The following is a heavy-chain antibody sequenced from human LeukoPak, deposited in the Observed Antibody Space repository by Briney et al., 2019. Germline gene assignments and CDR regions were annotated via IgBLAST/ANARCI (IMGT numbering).Heavy chain of an antibody. J-gene: IGHJ3*02. Sequence: SETLSLTCTVSGGSISSYYWSWIRQPPGKGLEWIGEINHSGSTNYNPSLKSRVTISVDASKNQFSLKLSSVTAADTAVYYCARGLTGTTPHTALHAFDIWGQGTMVTVSS. D-gene: IGHD1-7*01. V-gene: IGHV4-34*01. CDR3: ARGLTGTTPHTALHAFDI. CDR2: INHSGST. CDR1: GGSISSYY.